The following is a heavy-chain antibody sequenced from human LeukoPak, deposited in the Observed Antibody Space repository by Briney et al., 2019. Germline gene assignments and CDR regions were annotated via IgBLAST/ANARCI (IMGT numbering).Heavy chain of an antibody. CDR1: GGSISSYY. J-gene: IGHJ4*02. Sequence: SETLSLTCTVSGGSISSYYWSWIRQPPGKGLEWIGYIYYSGSTNYNPSLTSRVTISVDTSKNQFSLKLTSVTAADTAVYYCARHLRGYSYGPFDYWGQGTLVTVSS. D-gene: IGHD5-18*01. CDR2: IYYSGST. V-gene: IGHV4-59*08. CDR3: ARHLRGYSYGPFDY.